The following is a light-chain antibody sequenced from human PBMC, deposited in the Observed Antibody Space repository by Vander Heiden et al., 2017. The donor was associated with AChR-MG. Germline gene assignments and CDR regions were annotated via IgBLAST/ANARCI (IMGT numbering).Light chain of an antibody. J-gene: IGLJ2*01. Sequence: QSALTQPASVPGSPGQSITISCTGTSSDVGGYNYVSWYQQHPSNAPKLMIYDVSNRPSGVSSRFSGSKSGNTASLTISGLQAEDEAYYYCSSYTSSSTVVFGGGTKLTVL. CDR2: DVS. V-gene: IGLV2-14*03. CDR3: SSYTSSSTVV. CDR1: SSDVGGYNY.